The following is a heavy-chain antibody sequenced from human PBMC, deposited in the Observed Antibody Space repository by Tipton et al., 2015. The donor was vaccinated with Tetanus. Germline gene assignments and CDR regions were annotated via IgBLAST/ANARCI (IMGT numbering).Heavy chain of an antibody. D-gene: IGHD3-3*01. CDR1: GGSVSSGDSY. J-gene: IGHJ4*02. CDR2: IDYSGRT. V-gene: IGHV4-61*08. Sequence: LRLSCTVSGGSVSSGDSYWSWIRQPPGKGLEWIAYIDYSGRTNYNPSLKSRLIISIDRSKNQFSLRLSSVTAADTAVYYCARSNFDFPKKGPFDSWGQGTLVTVPS. CDR3: ARSNFDFPKKGPFDS.